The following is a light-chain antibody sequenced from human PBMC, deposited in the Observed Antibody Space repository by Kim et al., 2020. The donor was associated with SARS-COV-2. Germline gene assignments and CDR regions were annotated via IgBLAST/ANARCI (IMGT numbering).Light chain of an antibody. CDR1: QDIDIW. Sequence: DIQMTQSPSSVSASVGDRVTITCRASQDIDIWLAWYQRKPGKPPNLLIYAASNLQDGVPSRFSGSGSGTNFTLTISSLRPEDFATYYCQQASTFPLTFGGGTKLEI. CDR3: QQASTFPLT. V-gene: IGKV1-12*01. CDR2: AAS. J-gene: IGKJ4*01.